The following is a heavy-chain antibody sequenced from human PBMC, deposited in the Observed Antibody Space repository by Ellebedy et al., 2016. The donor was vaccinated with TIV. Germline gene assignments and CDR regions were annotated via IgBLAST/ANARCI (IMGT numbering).Heavy chain of an antibody. CDR3: ASPYESSGFGAFDI. Sequence: GESLKISCKASGYTFTYYWIGWVRQMPGKGLEWMGIIYPGDSDTRYSPSFQGQVTISADKSINTAYLQWSSLKASDTAMYYCASPYESSGFGAFDIWGQGTMVTVSS. CDR1: GYTFTYYW. J-gene: IGHJ3*02. CDR2: IYPGDSDT. V-gene: IGHV5-51*01. D-gene: IGHD3-22*01.